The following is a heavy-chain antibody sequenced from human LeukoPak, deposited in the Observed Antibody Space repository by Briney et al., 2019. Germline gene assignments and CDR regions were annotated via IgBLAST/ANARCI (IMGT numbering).Heavy chain of an antibody. V-gene: IGHV4-30-2*01. J-gene: IGHJ6*02. CDR2: IYHSGST. CDR3: ARDIRKGGSGWLYGMDV. Sequence: PSQTLSLTCAVSGGSTSSGGYSWSWIRQPPGKGLEWIGYIYHSGSTYYNPSLKSRVTISVDRSKNQFSLKLSSVTAADTAVYYCARDIRKGGSGWLYGMDVWGQGTLVTVSS. CDR1: GGSTSSGGYS. D-gene: IGHD1-14*01.